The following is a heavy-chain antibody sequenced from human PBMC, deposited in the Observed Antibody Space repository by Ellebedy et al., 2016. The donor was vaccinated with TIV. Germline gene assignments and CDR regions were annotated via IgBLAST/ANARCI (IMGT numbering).Heavy chain of an antibody. V-gene: IGHV1-8*01. CDR3: ARVVDGVTLHYYYYGMDV. CDR2: MNPNSGNT. CDR1: GYTFTSYD. Sequence: ASVKVSCKASGYTFTSYDINWVRQATGQGLEWMGWMNPNSGNTGYAQKFQGRVTMTRNTSISTAYMELSSLRSEDTAVYYCARVVDGVTLHYYYYGMDVWGQGTTVTVSS. D-gene: IGHD2-21*02. J-gene: IGHJ6*02.